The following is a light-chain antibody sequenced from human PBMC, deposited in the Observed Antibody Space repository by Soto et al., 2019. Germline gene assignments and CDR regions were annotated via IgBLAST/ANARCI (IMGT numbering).Light chain of an antibody. Sequence: EMVLTQSPATLSLSPGERATLSCRASESVSSYVAWYQQKPGQAPRLLIYDAANRATGIPARFSGSGSGTDFTLTISSLEPEDFADYYCLQRSNWLFGGGTKVE. CDR2: DAA. CDR1: ESVSSY. V-gene: IGKV3-11*01. J-gene: IGKJ4*01. CDR3: LQRSNWL.